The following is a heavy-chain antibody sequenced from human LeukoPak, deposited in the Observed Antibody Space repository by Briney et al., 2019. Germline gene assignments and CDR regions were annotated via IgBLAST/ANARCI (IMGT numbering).Heavy chain of an antibody. J-gene: IGHJ4*02. CDR3: ATSITMVREYYFDY. CDR1: GFTFSDYY. V-gene: IGHV3-11*06. CDR2: ISSSSSYT. Sequence: GGSLRLSCAASGFTFSDYYMSWIRPAPGQGLEWVSYISSSSSYTNYADSVKGRFTISRDNAKNSLYLQMNSLRAEDTAVYYCATSITMVREYYFDYWGQGTLVTVSS. D-gene: IGHD3-10*01.